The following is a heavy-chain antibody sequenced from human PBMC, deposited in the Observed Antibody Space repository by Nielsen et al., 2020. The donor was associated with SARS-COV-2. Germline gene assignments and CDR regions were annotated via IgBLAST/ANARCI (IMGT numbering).Heavy chain of an antibody. Sequence: GESLKISCAASRFSFSDYFMSWVRQTPGKGLDWVSYISQSGHIRYYADSVRGRFTMSRDNSRNSLYLQMNSLRVEDTAIYFCAKDDVVRGDAYDIWGQGTVVTVSS. V-gene: IGHV3-11*01. J-gene: IGHJ3*02. CDR2: ISQSGHIR. CDR3: AKDDVVRGDAYDI. CDR1: RFSFSDYF. D-gene: IGHD3-10*01.